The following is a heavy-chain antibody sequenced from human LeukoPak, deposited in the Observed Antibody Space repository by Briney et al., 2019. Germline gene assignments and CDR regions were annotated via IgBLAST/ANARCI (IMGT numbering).Heavy chain of an antibody. Sequence: PGGSLRLSCAASGFTFSSYWMHWVRQAPGKGLVWVSRINSDGGSTSYADSVKGRFTISRDNAKNTLYLQMNSLRAEDTAVYYCARGFWGSSGWYYWGQGTLVTVSS. CDR3: ARGFWGSSGWYY. CDR1: GFTFSSYW. CDR2: INSDGGST. V-gene: IGHV3-74*01. D-gene: IGHD6-19*01. J-gene: IGHJ4*02.